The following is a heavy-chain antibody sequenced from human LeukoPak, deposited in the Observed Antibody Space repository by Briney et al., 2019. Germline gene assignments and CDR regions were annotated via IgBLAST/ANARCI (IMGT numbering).Heavy chain of an antibody. CDR1: GDSVRAHY. Sequence: SETLSLTCSVSGDSVRAHYWSWLRQPPGMGLEWIGYISNSGTTNYNPSLRSRVAMSIDTSKNQFSLKLSSVTAADTAVYYCARDIVVVPAARDVGAFDPWGQGTLVTVSS. CDR2: ISNSGTT. V-gene: IGHV4-4*08. J-gene: IGHJ5*02. D-gene: IGHD2-2*01. CDR3: ARDIVVVPAARDVGAFDP.